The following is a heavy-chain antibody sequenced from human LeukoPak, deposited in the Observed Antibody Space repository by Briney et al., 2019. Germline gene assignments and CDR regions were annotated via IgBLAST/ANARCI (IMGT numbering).Heavy chain of an antibody. V-gene: IGHV3-48*01. Sequence: PGGSVRLSCAASGFTFISYSMNWVRQAPGKGLEWVSYISSSSSTIYYADSVKGRFTFSRDNAKNSLYLQMNSLRAEDTAVYYCARDSSGYDFWSGYYTWPKGDAFDIWGQGTMVTVSS. CDR1: GFTFISYS. J-gene: IGHJ3*02. CDR2: ISSSSSTI. D-gene: IGHD3-3*01. CDR3: ARDSSGYDFWSGYYTWPKGDAFDI.